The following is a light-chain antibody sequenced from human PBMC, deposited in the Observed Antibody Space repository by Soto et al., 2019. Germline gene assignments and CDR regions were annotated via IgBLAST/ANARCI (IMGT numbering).Light chain of an antibody. V-gene: IGKV1-5*03. CDR1: QSISSW. J-gene: IGKJ1*01. CDR2: KAS. Sequence: DIQMAPSPSILSASVGDRSTITCRASQSISSWLAWYQQKPGKAPNLLIHKASHLESGVPSRFSGSGSGTEFTLTISSLQPGDFATYYCQHYNTYPWTFGQGTKVDIK. CDR3: QHYNTYPWT.